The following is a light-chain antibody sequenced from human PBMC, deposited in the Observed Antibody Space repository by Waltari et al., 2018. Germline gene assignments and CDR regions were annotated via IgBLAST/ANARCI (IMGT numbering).Light chain of an antibody. J-gene: IGKJ5*01. CDR3: QQFNSYPRT. CDR2: DAS. V-gene: IGKV1-13*02. Sequence: AIQLTQSPSSLSASVGDRVTITCRASKGISSALAWYQQKPGKAPQLLIYDASLLDSGVPSRFSGSGSGTDFTLTISSLQPEDFATDYRQQFNSYPRTFGQGTRLEIK. CDR1: KGISSA.